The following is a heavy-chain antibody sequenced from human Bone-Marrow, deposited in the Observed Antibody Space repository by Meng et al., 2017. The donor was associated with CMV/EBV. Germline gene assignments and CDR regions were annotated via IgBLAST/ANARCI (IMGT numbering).Heavy chain of an antibody. J-gene: IGHJ4*02. V-gene: IGHV4-59*01. CDR1: GGSISNYY. CDR2: IDYTGST. Sequence: SETLSLTCTVSGGSISNYYWTWIRQPPRKGLEWIGHIDYTGSTNYNPSLKRRVTISVDTSKNQFSLKLSSVTAADTAVYYCASVGRGTFDYWGQGTLVTVSS. D-gene: IGHD1-26*01. CDR3: ASVGRGTFDY.